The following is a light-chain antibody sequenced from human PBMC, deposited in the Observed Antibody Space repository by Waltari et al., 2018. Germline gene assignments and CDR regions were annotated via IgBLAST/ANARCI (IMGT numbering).Light chain of an antibody. V-gene: IGLV1-40*01. CDR3: QSYDTSPSVV. CDR1: GSNIGAGYD. Sequence: GAPGQRVTISCTGSGSNIGAGYDVHWYQQLPRAAPKLLIYGSTSRPLGVPARFFGSTSGTSASLAITGLQAEDEADYYCQSYDTSPSVVFGGGTKLTVL. J-gene: IGLJ3*02. CDR2: GST.